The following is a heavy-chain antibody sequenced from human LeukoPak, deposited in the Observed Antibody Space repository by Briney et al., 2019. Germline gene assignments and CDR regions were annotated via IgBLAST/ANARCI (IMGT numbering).Heavy chain of an antibody. CDR3: AIFHNWNDPRSYYYYGMDV. V-gene: IGHV1-69*01. J-gene: IGHJ6*04. Sequence: SVKVSCKASGGTFSSYAISWVRQAPGQGLEWTGGIIPIFGTANYAQKFQGRVTITADESTSTAYMELSSLRSEDTAVYYCAIFHNWNDPRSYYYYGMDVWGKGTTVTVSS. CDR2: IIPIFGTA. D-gene: IGHD1-1*01. CDR1: GGTFSSYA.